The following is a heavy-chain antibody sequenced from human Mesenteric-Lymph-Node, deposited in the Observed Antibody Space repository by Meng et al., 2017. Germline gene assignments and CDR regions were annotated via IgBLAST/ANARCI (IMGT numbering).Heavy chain of an antibody. CDR3: AREYGSGSYYGY. CDR1: GFTFSSYS. D-gene: IGHD3-10*01. Sequence: GESLKISCAASGFTFSSYSMHWVRQAPGKGLEWVAVISYDGSDKYYADSVKGRFTISRDNSKNTLYLQMNSLRAEDTAVYYCAREYGSGSYYGYWGQGTLVTVSS. CDR2: ISYDGSDK. J-gene: IGHJ4*02. V-gene: IGHV3-30*01.